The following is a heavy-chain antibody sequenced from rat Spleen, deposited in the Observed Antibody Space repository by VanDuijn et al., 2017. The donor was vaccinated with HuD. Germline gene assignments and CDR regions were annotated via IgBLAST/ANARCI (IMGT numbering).Heavy chain of an antibody. CDR2: ISPSGVT. D-gene: IGHD1-6*01. V-gene: IGHV5-25*01. CDR1: GFTFSNFD. J-gene: IGHJ4*01. Sequence: EVQLVESGGGLVQPGRSLKLSCAASGFTFSNFDMAWVRQAPTKGLEWVTSISPSGVTYYRDSVKGRFTVSRENTERTLYLQMDSLRSEDTATYYCARQGYTTDYYPYVMDAWGQGASVTVSS. CDR3: ARQGYTTDYYPYVMDA.